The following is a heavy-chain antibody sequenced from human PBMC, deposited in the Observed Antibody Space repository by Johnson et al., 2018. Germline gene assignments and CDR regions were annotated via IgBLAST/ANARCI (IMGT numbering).Heavy chain of an antibody. Sequence: QVQLQQWGAGLLKPSETLSLTCGVSGGAFSGYTWTWIRQPPGKGLEWIGEITDTGSTNYNPSLKSRVTMSADRSKKQFSLNLSSVTAPDTAVYYCARGDGVTSRGYYYGLDIWGQGTTVIVSS. V-gene: IGHV4-34*01. CDR1: GGAFSGYT. J-gene: IGHJ6*02. D-gene: IGHD3-10*01. CDR2: ITDTGST. CDR3: ARGDGVTSRGYYYGLDI.